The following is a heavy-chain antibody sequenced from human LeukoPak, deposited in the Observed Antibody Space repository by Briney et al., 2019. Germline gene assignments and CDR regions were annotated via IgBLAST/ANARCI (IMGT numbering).Heavy chain of an antibody. CDR3: ARDGGVYYDSSGFYAFDI. D-gene: IGHD3-22*01. Sequence: GGSLRLSCAASGFTFDDYGMSWVRQAPGKELEWVSGINWNGGSTGYADSVKGRFTISRDNAKNSLYLQMNSLRAEDTALYYCARDGGVYYDSSGFYAFDIWGQGTMVTVSS. CDR1: GFTFDDYG. CDR2: INWNGGST. J-gene: IGHJ3*02. V-gene: IGHV3-20*04.